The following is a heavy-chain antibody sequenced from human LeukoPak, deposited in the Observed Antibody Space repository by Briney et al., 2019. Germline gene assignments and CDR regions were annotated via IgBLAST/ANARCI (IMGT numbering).Heavy chain of an antibody. CDR2: VNPKTGDT. J-gene: IGHJ4*02. V-gene: IGHV1-2*02. Sequence: ASVKVSCKASGYTFTDHKMHWVRQAPGRGLEWMGWVNPKTGDTNYAQNFQGRVTMTRDTSINTAYMELSRLRSDDTAVYYCVRISGYCSSTRCSSPDFWGQGTVVTVSS. CDR3: VRISGYCSSTRCSSPDF. CDR1: GYTFTDHK. D-gene: IGHD2-15*01.